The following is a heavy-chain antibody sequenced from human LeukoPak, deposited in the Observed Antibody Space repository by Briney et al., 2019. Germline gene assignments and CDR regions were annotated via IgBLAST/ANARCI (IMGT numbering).Heavy chain of an antibody. CDR2: IKQDGSEK. J-gene: IGHJ4*02. Sequence: GGSLGLCCAASGFTFSRYWMTWVRQAPGKGLEWVANIKQDGSEKYYVDSVKGRFTISRDNAKNSLYLQMNSLRAEDTAVYYCASVSIAAAGSDYWGQGTLVTVSS. V-gene: IGHV3-7*01. D-gene: IGHD6-13*01. CDR1: GFTFSRYW. CDR3: ASVSIAAAGSDY.